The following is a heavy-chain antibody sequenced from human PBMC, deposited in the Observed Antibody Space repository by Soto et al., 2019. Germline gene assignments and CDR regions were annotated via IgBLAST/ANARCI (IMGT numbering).Heavy chain of an antibody. J-gene: IGHJ4*02. Sequence: ASVKVSCKASGYTFTSYGISWVRQAPGQGLEWMGWISAYNGNTNYAQKLQGRVTMTTDTSTSTAYMELRSLRSDDTAVYYCARDLLDILVVLSATEASLRYFDYWGQGTLVTVSS. CDR2: ISAYNGNT. V-gene: IGHV1-18*01. CDR3: ARDLLDILVVLSATEASLRYFDY. CDR1: GYTFTSYG. D-gene: IGHD2-15*01.